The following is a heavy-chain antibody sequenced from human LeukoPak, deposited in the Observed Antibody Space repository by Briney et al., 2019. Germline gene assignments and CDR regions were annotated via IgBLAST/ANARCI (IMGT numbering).Heavy chain of an antibody. CDR1: GFIFSSYA. V-gene: IGHV3-30-3*01. CDR2: ISYDGSTK. CDR3: ARTWRDYGDYPGY. J-gene: IGHJ4*02. Sequence: GGSLRLSCAASGFIFSSYAMYWVRQAPGKGLEWVAVISYDGSTKYYADSVKGRFTISRDNSKNTLFLQMNSLRAEDTAVFYCARTWRDYGDYPGYWGQGTLVTASS. D-gene: IGHD4-17*01.